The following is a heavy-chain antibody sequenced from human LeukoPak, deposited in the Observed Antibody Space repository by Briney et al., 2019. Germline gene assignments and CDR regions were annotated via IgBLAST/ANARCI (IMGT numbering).Heavy chain of an antibody. D-gene: IGHD3-10*01. Sequence: GGSLRLSCAASGFTFSSYGMHWVRQAPGKGLEWVAFIRYDGSNKYYADSVKGRFTISRDNSKNTLYLEMNSLRAEDTAVYYCARVRGVIKSFDYWGQGTLVTVSS. CDR2: IRYDGSNK. J-gene: IGHJ4*02. CDR1: GFTFSSYG. V-gene: IGHV3-30*02. CDR3: ARVRGVIKSFDY.